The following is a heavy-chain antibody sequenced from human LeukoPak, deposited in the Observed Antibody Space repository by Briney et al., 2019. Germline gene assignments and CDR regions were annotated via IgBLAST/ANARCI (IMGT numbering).Heavy chain of an antibody. D-gene: IGHD5-18*01. CDR3: AKDLKTWIQLWSN. CDR1: GYTFTGYY. J-gene: IGHJ4*02. V-gene: IGHV1-2*02. CDR2: INPNSGGT. Sequence: ASVKVSCKASGYTFTGYYMHWVRQAPGQGLEWMGWINPNSGGTNYAQKFQGRVTMTRDTSISTAYMELSRLRSDDTAVYYCAKDLKTWIQLWSNWGQGTLVTVSS.